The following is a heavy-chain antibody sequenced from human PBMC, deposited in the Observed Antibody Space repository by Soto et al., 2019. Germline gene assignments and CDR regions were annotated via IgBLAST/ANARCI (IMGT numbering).Heavy chain of an antibody. CDR2: ISRDGNAI. V-gene: IGHV3-11*04. CDR1: GFIFSDYY. Sequence: GGSLRLSCAASGFIFSDYYMSWIRQAPGKGLEWLAYISRDGNAIFYADSVNGRFTISRDNAKNSVYLDMNSLSAEDTAVYYCARESEDLTSNFDYWGQGTLVTVSS. CDR3: ARESEDLTSNFDY. J-gene: IGHJ4*02.